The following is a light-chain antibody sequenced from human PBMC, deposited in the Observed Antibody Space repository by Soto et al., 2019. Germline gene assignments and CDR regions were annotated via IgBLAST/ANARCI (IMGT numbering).Light chain of an antibody. V-gene: IGKV3-15*01. CDR1: RNINRK. CDR2: GAS. J-gene: IGKJ4*01. Sequence: EIVMTQSPATLSVSPGERATLSCRASRNINRKLAWYQQKPGQAPRLLISGASTRATGIPARFSGSGSGTEFILTISSLQSEDFAVYYCQQYYDYPPLIFGGGPKVEIK. CDR3: QQYYDYPPLI.